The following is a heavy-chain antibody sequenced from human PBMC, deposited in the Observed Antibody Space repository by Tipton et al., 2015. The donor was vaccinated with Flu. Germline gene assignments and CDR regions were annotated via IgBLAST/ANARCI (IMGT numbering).Heavy chain of an antibody. Sequence: TLYLTCTVSGGSISSYYWSWIRQPPEKGLEWIGYIYYSGSTNYNPSLKSRVTISEDTSKNKYSLKLSSVTAADTAVYYCASGGNSALYYYYYMDAWGKGTTVTVSS. CDR1: GGSISSYY. J-gene: IGHJ6*03. D-gene: IGHD4-23*01. CDR3: ASGGNSALYYYYYMDA. V-gene: IGHV4-59*01. CDR2: IYYSGST.